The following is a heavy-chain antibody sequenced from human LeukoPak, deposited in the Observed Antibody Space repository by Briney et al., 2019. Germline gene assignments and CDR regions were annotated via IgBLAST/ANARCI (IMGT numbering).Heavy chain of an antibody. D-gene: IGHD3-22*01. CDR2: ISSSGSTI. V-gene: IGHV3-48*03. J-gene: IGHJ4*02. Sequence: GGSLRLSCAASGFTFSSYEMTWVRQAPGKGLEWVSYISSSGSTIYYADSVKGRFTISRDNAKNSLYLQMNSLRAEDTAVYYCARDRKYYDSSGYYYQSGKADYWGQGTLVTVSS. CDR3: ARDRKYYDSSGYYYQSGKADY. CDR1: GFTFSSYE.